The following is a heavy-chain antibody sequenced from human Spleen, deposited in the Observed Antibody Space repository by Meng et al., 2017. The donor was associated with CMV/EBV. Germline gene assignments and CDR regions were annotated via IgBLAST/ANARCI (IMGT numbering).Heavy chain of an antibody. CDR1: GFTFDDYG. J-gene: IGHJ4*02. V-gene: IGHV3-9*01. CDR3: AKDHYYGSGMGFYFDY. Sequence: GGSLRLSCAASGFTFDDYGMHWVRQAPGKGLEWVSGISWNSGQIGYADSVRGRFTISRDNAKNSLYLQMNSLRAEDTALYYCAKDHYYGSGMGFYFDYWGQATLVTVSS. CDR2: ISWNSGQI. D-gene: IGHD3-10*01.